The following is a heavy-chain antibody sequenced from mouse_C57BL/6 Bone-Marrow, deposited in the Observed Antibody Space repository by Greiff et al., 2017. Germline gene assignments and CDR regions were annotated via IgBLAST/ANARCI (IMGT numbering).Heavy chain of an antibody. CDR2: ISCGGDYY. J-gene: IGHJ2*01. V-gene: IGHV5-9-1*02. CDR3: TRFYDYDRGFDY. CDR1: GFTFSSYA. Sequence: EVQLVESGEGLVKPGGSLKLSCVASGFTFSSYAMSWVRQTPEKRLEWVAYISCGGDYYSSAETVTGRFTISRDNARNTLYLQMSRLKSEDTAMYCCTRFYDYDRGFDYWGQGTTLTVSS. D-gene: IGHD2-4*01.